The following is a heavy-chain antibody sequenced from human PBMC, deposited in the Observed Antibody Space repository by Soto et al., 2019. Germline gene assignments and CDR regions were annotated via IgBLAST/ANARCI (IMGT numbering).Heavy chain of an antibody. J-gene: IGHJ4*02. Sequence: EWMGWISVYNDNTNYAQKFLGRVTMTTDTFTSTAYMELRSLRSDDTAVYYCARDLPPVDYWGQGTLVTVSS. CDR3: ARDLPPVDY. V-gene: IGHV1-18*01. CDR2: ISVYNDNT.